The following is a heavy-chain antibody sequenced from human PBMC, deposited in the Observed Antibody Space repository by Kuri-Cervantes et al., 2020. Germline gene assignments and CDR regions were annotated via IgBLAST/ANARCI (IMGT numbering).Heavy chain of an antibody. V-gene: IGHV4-34*01. D-gene: IGHD3-10*01. CDR1: GGSFSGYY. J-gene: IGHJ4*02. CDR2: INHSGSS. CDR3: ARGAGGYFDY. Sequence: GSLRLSCAIYGGSFSGYYWSWIRQPPGKGLEWIGEINHSGSSNYNPSLKSRVTISVDTSKNQFSLKLSSVTAADTAVYYCARGAGGYFDYWGQGTLVTVSS.